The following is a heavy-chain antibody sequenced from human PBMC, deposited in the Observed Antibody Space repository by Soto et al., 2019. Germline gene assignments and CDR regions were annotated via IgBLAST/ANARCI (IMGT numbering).Heavy chain of an antibody. V-gene: IGHV1-2*02. Sequence: ASVKVSCKASGYTFTGYYMHWVRQAPGQGLEWMGWINPNSGGTNYAQKFQGRFTISRDNSKNTLYLQMNSLRVEDTAVYYCAKGPPEGAQPAGFDYWGQGTLVTVSS. CDR3: AKGPPEGAQPAGFDY. CDR2: INPNSGGT. CDR1: GYTFTGYY. D-gene: IGHD1-26*01. J-gene: IGHJ4*02.